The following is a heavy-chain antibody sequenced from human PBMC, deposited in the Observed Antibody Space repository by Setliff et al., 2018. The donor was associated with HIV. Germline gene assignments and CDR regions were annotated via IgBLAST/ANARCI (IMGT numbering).Heavy chain of an antibody. J-gene: IGHJ4*02. CDR3: ARERSSGWYLIGY. CDR1: GFTFSSYW. Sequence: PGGSLRLSCAASGFTFSSYWMHWVRQAPGKGLVWVSRINTNGSTTSYADSVKGRFTISRDNAKNTLYLQMNSLRAEDTAVYYCARERSSGWYLIGYWGQGTLVTVSS. D-gene: IGHD6-19*01. CDR2: INTNGSTT. V-gene: IGHV3-74*01.